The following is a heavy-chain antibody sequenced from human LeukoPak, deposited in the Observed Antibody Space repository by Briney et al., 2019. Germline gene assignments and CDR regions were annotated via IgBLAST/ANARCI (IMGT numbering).Heavy chain of an antibody. D-gene: IGHD2-15*01. CDR3: ARESRVCSGGYCYSRLDS. J-gene: IGHJ4*02. CDR1: GGSISGYY. Sequence: SETLSLTCTVSGGSISGYYWSWIRQPPGKGLEWIGYIYYPGDTNYKPSRESRVTISVDTSKNDFSLKLTSVTAADTAVYYCARESRVCSGGYCYSRLDSWGQGTLVTVSS. V-gene: IGHV4-59*01. CDR2: IYYPGDT.